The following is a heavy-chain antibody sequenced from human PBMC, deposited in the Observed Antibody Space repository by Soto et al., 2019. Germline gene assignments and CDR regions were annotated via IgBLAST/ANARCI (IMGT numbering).Heavy chain of an antibody. CDR3: ARGYYSSSWRGFDY. V-gene: IGHV1-2*02. Sequence: QVQLVQSGADVKKPGASVKVSCKTSGYTFSGYFMHWLRQAPGQGLEWMGWMNPNGGGTDYAQNFQGRVSMTWDTSISTAYVELSRLSSDDTAIYYCARGYYSSSWRGFDYWGQGTLVTVSS. J-gene: IGHJ4*02. D-gene: IGHD6-13*01. CDR1: GYTFSGYF. CDR2: MNPNGGGT.